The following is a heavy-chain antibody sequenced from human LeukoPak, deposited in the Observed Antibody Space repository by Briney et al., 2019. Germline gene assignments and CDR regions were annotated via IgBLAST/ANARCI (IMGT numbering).Heavy chain of an antibody. Sequence: GGSLKLSCAASGFTFGNSWVHWVRQAPGKGLEWVAVIWYDGSNKYYADSVKGRFTISRDNSKNTLYLQMNSLRAEDTAVYYCASGVAGTVYWGQGTLVTVSS. J-gene: IGHJ4*02. V-gene: IGHV3-33*01. CDR3: ASGVAGTVY. D-gene: IGHD6-19*01. CDR1: GFTFGNSW. CDR2: IWYDGSNK.